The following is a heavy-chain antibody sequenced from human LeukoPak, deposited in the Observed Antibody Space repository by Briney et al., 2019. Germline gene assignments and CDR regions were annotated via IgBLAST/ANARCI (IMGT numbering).Heavy chain of an antibody. CDR1: GGSIGGYY. CDR3: ARFYNGGGFFDF. CDR2: IYSTGST. D-gene: IGHD1-1*01. V-gene: IGHV4-59*01. J-gene: IGHJ4*02. Sequence: SETLSLTCTVSGGSIGGYYWSWIRQPPGKGLEYIGYIYSTGSTNYNPSLKSRVTISADTSKNQFSLILNSVTAADTAVYFCARFYNGGGFFDFWGQGALVTVSS.